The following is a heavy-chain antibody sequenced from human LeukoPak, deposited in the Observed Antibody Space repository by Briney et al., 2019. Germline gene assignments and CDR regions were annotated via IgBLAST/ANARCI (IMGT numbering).Heavy chain of an antibody. CDR3: ARPGGDSSSPPD. V-gene: IGHV4-39*01. Sequence: PSETLSLTCTVSGGSISSSSYHWGWIRQPPGKGLEWIGSIYYSGSTYYNPSLKSRVTISVDTSKNQFSLKLSSVTAADTAVYYCARPGGDSSSPPDWGQGTLVTVSS. J-gene: IGHJ4*02. D-gene: IGHD6-13*01. CDR2: IYYSGST. CDR1: GGSISSSSYH.